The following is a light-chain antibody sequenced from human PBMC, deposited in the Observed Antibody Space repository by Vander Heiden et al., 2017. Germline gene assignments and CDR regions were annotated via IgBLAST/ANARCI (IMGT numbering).Light chain of an antibody. V-gene: IGLV1-44*01. CDR3: AAWDDSLNGVV. CDR1: SSNFGSNN. J-gene: IGLJ2*01. Sequence: QSVLTRPPSSSATADHRLTFSCSGRSSNFGSNNVTWYQQLPGTAPKLLIYSNNQRPSGVPDRFSGSKSGTSASLAISGLQAEDEADYYCAAWDDSLNGVVFGGGTRLTVL. CDR2: SNN.